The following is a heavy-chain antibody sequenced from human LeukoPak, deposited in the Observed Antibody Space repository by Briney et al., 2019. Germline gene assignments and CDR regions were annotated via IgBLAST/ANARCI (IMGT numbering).Heavy chain of an antibody. J-gene: IGHJ5*02. V-gene: IGHV4-59*01. Sequence: PSETLSLTCAVYGGSFSGYYWSWIRQPPGKGLEWIGYIYYSGSTNYNPSLKSRVTISVDTSKNQFSLKLSSVTAADTAVYYCARGLTYYYDSSGYLRENWFDPWGQGTLVTVSS. CDR3: ARGLTYYYDSSGYLRENWFDP. CDR2: IYYSGST. CDR1: GGSFSGYY. D-gene: IGHD3-22*01.